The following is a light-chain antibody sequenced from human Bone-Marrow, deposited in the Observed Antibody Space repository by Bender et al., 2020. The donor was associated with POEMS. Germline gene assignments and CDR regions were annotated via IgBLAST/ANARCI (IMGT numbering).Light chain of an antibody. V-gene: IGLV3-1*01. CDR2: QNS. Sequence: SYELTQPPSVSVSPGQTASITCSGDRLGTKHVCWYQQKPGQSPVVVMYQNSKRPSGTPERFFGSNSGNTATLTIRGTQGMDEADYYCQAWDSSTNVIFGGGTKLTVL. J-gene: IGLJ2*01. CDR3: QAWDSSTNVI. CDR1: RLGTKH.